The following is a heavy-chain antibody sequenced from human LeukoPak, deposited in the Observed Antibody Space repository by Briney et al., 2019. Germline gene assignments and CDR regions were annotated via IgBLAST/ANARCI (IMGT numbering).Heavy chain of an antibody. Sequence: GGSLRLSCAASGFTFSSYSMNWVRQAPGKGLEWVSAISGSGGSTYYADSVKGRFTISRDNSKNTLYLQMNSLRAEDTAVYYCANSIGYCSSTSCSHYFDYWGQGTLVTVSS. CDR1: GFTFSSYS. CDR2: ISGSGGST. CDR3: ANSIGYCSSTSCSHYFDY. D-gene: IGHD2-2*01. V-gene: IGHV3-23*01. J-gene: IGHJ4*02.